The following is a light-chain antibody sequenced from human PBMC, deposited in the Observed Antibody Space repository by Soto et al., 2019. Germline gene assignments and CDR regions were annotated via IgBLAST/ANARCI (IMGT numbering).Light chain of an antibody. J-gene: IGKJ5*01. CDR1: QTISSW. Sequence: DIQMTQSPSTLSGSVGDRVTITCRASQTISSWLAWYQQKPGKAPKFLISAASSLHSGVPSRFSGSGSGTDFTLTISSLQPEDFATYYCQQTYTTPITFGQGTRLEIK. CDR3: QQTYTTPIT. CDR2: AAS. V-gene: IGKV1-39*01.